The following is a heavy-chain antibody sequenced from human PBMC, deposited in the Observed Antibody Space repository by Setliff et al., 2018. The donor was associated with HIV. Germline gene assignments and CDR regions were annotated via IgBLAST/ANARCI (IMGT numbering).Heavy chain of an antibody. CDR3: ARGDEVSKDIVVVVAATPLDY. D-gene: IGHD2-15*01. V-gene: IGHV1-3*01. Sequence: ASVKVSCKASGYTFTNYAMHWVRQAPGHRLEWMGWINAGNGNTKYSQEFQGRVTITRDTSASTAYMELSSLRSEDTAVYYCARGDEVSKDIVVVVAATPLDYWGQGTLVTVSS. CDR1: GYTFTNYA. CDR2: INAGNGNT. J-gene: IGHJ4*02.